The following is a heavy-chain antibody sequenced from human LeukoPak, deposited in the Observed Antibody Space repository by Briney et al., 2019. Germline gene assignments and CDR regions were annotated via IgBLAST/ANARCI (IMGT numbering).Heavy chain of an antibody. J-gene: IGHJ6*04. Sequence: ASETLSLTCAVYGGSFSGYYWSWIRQPPGKGLEWIGEINHSGSTNYNPSLKSRVTISVDTSKNQFSLKLSSVTAADTAVYYCARGLRRGSGKKAYYYYGMDVWGKGTTVTVSS. D-gene: IGHD3-10*01. CDR2: INHSGST. V-gene: IGHV4-34*01. CDR3: ARGLRRGSGKKAYYYYGMDV. CDR1: GGSFSGYY.